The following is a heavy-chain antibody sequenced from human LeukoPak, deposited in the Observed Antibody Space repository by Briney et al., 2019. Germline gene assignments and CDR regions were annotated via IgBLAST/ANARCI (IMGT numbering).Heavy chain of an antibody. Sequence: PGGSLRLSCAASGFTFSNYWMSWARQAPGKGLEWVADIKQDGTQKYYVDSVEGRFTISRDNAKNSLYLQMNSLRVEDTAVYYCARDSGSDCSQAFDIWGQGTMVTVSS. CDR3: ARDSGSDCSQAFDI. CDR2: IKQDGTQK. D-gene: IGHD6-19*01. V-gene: IGHV3-7*05. J-gene: IGHJ3*02. CDR1: GFTFSNYW.